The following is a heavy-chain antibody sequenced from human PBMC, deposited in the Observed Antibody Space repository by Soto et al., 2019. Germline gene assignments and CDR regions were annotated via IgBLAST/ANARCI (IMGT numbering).Heavy chain of an antibody. J-gene: IGHJ4*02. CDR3: ARGPPLDG. CDR2: ISSSGNYI. CDR1: GFTFNSYS. V-gene: IGHV3-21*01. Sequence: PGGSLRLSCVASGFTFNSYSMIWVRQAPGKGLEWVSYISSSGNYIYYADSLKGRFTISRDNAKNSLDLQMNSLRAEDTAVYYCARGPPLDGWGQGTLVTVSS.